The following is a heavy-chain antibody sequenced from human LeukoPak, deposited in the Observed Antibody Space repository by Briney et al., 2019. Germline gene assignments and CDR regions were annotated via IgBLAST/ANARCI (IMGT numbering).Heavy chain of an antibody. CDR3: AKDRIGTEYYFDY. Sequence: GGSLRLSCAASGFTVSSNYMSWVRQAPGKGLEWVSAISGSGGSTYYADSVKGRFTISRDNSKNTLYLQMNSLGAEDTAVYYCAKDRIGTEYYFDYWGQGTLVTVSS. V-gene: IGHV3-23*01. CDR2: ISGSGGST. CDR1: GFTVSSNY. D-gene: IGHD2-15*01. J-gene: IGHJ4*02.